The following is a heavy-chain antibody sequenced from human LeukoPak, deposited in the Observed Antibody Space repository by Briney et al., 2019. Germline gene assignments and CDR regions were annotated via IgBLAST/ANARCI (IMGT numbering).Heavy chain of an antibody. CDR3: ARDDPSPGYSSGWPYFDY. CDR2: ISSSSTYI. V-gene: IGHV3-21*01. CDR1: GFTFSSYS. J-gene: IGHJ4*02. D-gene: IGHD6-19*01. Sequence: GGSLRLSCAASGFTFSSYSMNWVRQAPGKGLEWVSSISSSSTYIYYADSVKGRFTISRDNAKNSLYLQMNSLRAEDTAVYYCARDDPSPGYSSGWPYFDYWGQGTLVTVSS.